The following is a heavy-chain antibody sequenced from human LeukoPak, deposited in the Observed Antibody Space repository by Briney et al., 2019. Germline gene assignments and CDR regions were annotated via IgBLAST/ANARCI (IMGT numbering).Heavy chain of an antibody. CDR3: ATGVSSDYGMDV. D-gene: IGHD6-19*01. Sequence: ASVKVSCKVSGYTLTELSMHWVRQAPGKGLEWMRGFDPEDGETIYAQKFQGRVTMTEDTSTDTAYMELSSLRSEDTAVYYCATGVSSDYGMDVWGQGTTVTVSS. V-gene: IGHV1-24*01. CDR1: GYTLTELS. J-gene: IGHJ6*02. CDR2: FDPEDGET.